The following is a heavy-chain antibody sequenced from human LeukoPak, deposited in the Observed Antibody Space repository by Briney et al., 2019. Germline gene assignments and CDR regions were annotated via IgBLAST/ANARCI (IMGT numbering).Heavy chain of an antibody. CDR3: ARLPGYCSSNSCYKMTIPFDY. CDR2: ISNDGSRK. V-gene: IGHV3-30-3*01. D-gene: IGHD2-2*02. CDR1: GFAFSSYS. Sequence: PGGSLRLSCAASGFAFSSYSMHWVRQAPGKGLEWVAVISNDGSRKYDADSVKGRFTISRDNSKNTLYLQMNSLRTEDTAVYYCARLPGYCSSNSCYKMTIPFDYWGQGTLVTVSS. J-gene: IGHJ4*02.